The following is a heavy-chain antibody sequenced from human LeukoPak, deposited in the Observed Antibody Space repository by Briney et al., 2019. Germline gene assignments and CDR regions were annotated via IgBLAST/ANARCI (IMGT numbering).Heavy chain of an antibody. CDR3: AREVYYYGSGSYYYFDY. Sequence: SETLSFTCAVSGGSISSSNWWSWVRQPPGKGLEWIGEIYHSGSTNYNPSLKSRVTISVDKSKNQFSLKLSSVTAADTAVYYCAREVYYYGSGSYYYFDYWGQGTLVTVSS. V-gene: IGHV4-4*02. J-gene: IGHJ4*02. CDR2: IYHSGST. D-gene: IGHD3-10*01. CDR1: GGSISSSNW.